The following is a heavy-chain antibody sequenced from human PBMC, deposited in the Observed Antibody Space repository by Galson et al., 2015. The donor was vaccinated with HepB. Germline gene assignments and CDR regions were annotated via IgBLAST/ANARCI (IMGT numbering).Heavy chain of an antibody. D-gene: IGHD2-8*01. Sequence: SVKVSCKVSGYTLTELSMHWVRQAPGKGLEWMGGFDPEDGKTIYAQKFQGRVTMTEDTSTDTAYMELSSLRSEDTAVYYCATDGVDCTNGVCRGSYGMDVWGQGTTVTVSS. CDR1: GYTLTELS. CDR3: ATDGVDCTNGVCRGSYGMDV. CDR2: FDPEDGKT. V-gene: IGHV1-24*01. J-gene: IGHJ6*02.